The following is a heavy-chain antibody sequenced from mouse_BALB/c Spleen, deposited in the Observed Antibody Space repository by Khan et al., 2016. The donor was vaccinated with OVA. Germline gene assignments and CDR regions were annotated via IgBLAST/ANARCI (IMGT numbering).Heavy chain of an antibody. CDR3: TRSEGYDGWFAY. CDR1: GYTFTAYV. Sequence: VQLQQSGPELVKPGASVKMSCKAAGYTFTAYVMQWVKQKPGQGLEGIGYIYPYNEFTKYNKKFKGKATLTSDKSSSTAYMELSSLTSDDSAVYCCTRSEGYDGWFAYWGQGTLVTVSA. J-gene: IGHJ3*01. V-gene: IGHV1S136*01. CDR2: IYPYNEFT. D-gene: IGHD2-3*01.